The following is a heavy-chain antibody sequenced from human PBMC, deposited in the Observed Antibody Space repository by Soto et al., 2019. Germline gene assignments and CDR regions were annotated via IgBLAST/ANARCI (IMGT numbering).Heavy chain of an antibody. Sequence: GASVKVSCKASGYTFTSYGISWVRQAPGQGLEWMGWISAYNGNTNYAQKLQGRVTMTTDTSTSTAYMELRSLRSDDTAVYYCARSYRAHYYGSGNGGFDYWGQGTLVTVSS. V-gene: IGHV1-18*01. CDR3: ARSYRAHYYGSGNGGFDY. CDR1: GYTFTSYG. CDR2: ISAYNGNT. J-gene: IGHJ4*02. D-gene: IGHD3-10*01.